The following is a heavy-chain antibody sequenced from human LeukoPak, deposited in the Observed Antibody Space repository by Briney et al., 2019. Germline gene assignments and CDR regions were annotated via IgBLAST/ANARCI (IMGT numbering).Heavy chain of an antibody. J-gene: IGHJ1*01. V-gene: IGHV3-23*01. D-gene: IGHD3-10*01. Sequence: GGSLRLSCAASGFTFSSDAISWVRQSPGKRLKWVSAISGSVGSTYYADYVKGRFTIYRDNSKNTLYLQMNSLRAEDTAVYYCAKEDRWFGGGGHGAEYFQHWGQGTLVTVSS. CDR1: GFTFSSDA. CDR3: AKEDRWFGGGGHGAEYFQH. CDR2: ISGSVGST.